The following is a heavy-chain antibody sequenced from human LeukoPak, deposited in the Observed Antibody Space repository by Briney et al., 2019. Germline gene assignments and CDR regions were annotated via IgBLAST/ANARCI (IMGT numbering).Heavy chain of an antibody. J-gene: IGHJ4*02. Sequence: GGSLRLSCVASGITFHNYAMKWVRQAPGKGLEWVSVIGGSGGSTYYVDSVKGRFTISRDNSKNILYLQLNSLRAEDTAIYYCATSTATTYYWGQGTLVTVSS. CDR3: ATSTATTYY. D-gene: IGHD4-11*01. CDR2: IGGSGGST. CDR1: GITFHNYA. V-gene: IGHV3-23*01.